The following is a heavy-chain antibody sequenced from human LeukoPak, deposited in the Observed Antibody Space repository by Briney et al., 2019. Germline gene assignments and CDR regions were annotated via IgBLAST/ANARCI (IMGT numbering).Heavy chain of an antibody. J-gene: IGHJ4*02. V-gene: IGHV4-31*03. CDR2: INYSGST. D-gene: IGHD4-17*01. CDR3: ARVGDYSDFDY. CDR1: GGSISSGGYY. Sequence: SETLSLTCTVSGGSISSGGYYWSWIRQHPGKGLEWIGYINYSGSTYYNPSLKSRVTISVDTSKNQFSLKLSSVTAADTAVYYCARVGDYSDFDYWGQGTLVTVSS.